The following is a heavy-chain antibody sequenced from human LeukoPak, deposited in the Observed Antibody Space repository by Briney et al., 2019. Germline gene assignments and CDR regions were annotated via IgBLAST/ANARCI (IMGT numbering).Heavy chain of an antibody. CDR2: INHSGST. CDR1: GGSFSGYY. CDR3: ARGGGYDFCSGYSY. J-gene: IGHJ4*02. Sequence: PSETLSLTCAVYGGSFSGYYWSWIRQPPGKGLEWIGEINHSGSTNYNPSLKSRVTISVDTSKNQFSLKLSSVTAADTAVYYCARGGGYDFCSGYSYWGQGTLVTVSS. D-gene: IGHD3-3*01. V-gene: IGHV4-34*01.